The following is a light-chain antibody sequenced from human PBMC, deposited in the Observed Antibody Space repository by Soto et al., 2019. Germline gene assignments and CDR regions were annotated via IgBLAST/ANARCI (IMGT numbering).Light chain of an antibody. CDR1: QGISRY. J-gene: IGKJ1*01. Sequence: IQLTQSPSSLSASVGDRVTITCRASQGISRYLAWYQQKPGEAPKLLIYAAYTLQTGVPSRFLGSGSVTDFTLTISSLQPEDFATYYCQQLNSFPWTFGQGSTVEI. CDR3: QQLNSFPWT. CDR2: AAY. V-gene: IGKV1-9*01.